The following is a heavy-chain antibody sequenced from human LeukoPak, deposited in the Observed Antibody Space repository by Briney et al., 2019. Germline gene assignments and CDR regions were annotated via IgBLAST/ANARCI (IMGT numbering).Heavy chain of an antibody. V-gene: IGHV1-69*10. J-gene: IGHJ6*03. CDR1: GGTFSSYA. Sequence: ASVKVSCKASGGTFSSYAIGWVRQAPGQGLEWMGGIIPIFGIANYAQKFQGRVTITADKSTSTAYMELSSLRSEDTAVYYCARGPEGYYYYYYMDVWGKGTAVTVSS. CDR3: ARGPEGYYYYYYMDV. CDR2: IIPIFGIA.